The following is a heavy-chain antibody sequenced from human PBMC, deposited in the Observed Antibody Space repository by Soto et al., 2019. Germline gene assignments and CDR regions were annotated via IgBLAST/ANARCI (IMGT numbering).Heavy chain of an antibody. Sequence: EVQLVESGGGLVQPGGSLRLSCAASGFTFSNAWMSWVRQAPGKGLEWVGRIKSKTDGGTTDYAAPVKGRFTISRDDSKNTLYLQMNSLKTEDTAVYYCTTVSGYYEYYFDYWGQGTLVTVSS. CDR1: GFTFSNAW. CDR2: IKSKTDGGTT. D-gene: IGHD3-22*01. V-gene: IGHV3-15*01. J-gene: IGHJ4*02. CDR3: TTVSGYYEYYFDY.